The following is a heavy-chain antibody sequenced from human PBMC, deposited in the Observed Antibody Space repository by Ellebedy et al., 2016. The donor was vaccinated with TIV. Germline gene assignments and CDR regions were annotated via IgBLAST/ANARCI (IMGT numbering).Heavy chain of an antibody. Sequence: MPSETLSLTCSVSGGSISSYEWSWIRQSPGKGLEWIGSTYYRGSTDYISSLKSRVTILVDTSKNQFSLQLSSVTAADTAVYYCARCGDIARGVVVDFGMDVWGQGTTVTVSS. CDR3: ARCGDIARGVVVDFGMDV. CDR1: GGSISSYE. CDR2: TYYRGST. J-gene: IGHJ6*02. V-gene: IGHV4-59*01. D-gene: IGHD3-10*01.